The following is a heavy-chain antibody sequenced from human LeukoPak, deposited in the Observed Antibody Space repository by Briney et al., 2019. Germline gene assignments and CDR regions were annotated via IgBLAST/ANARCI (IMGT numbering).Heavy chain of an antibody. J-gene: IGHJ4*02. CDR3: ARGSTGDKSNN. CDR2: IYYSGTT. CDR1: GGSISSGGYY. D-gene: IGHD7-27*01. V-gene: IGHV4-31*03. Sequence: SQTLSLTCTVSGGSISSGGYYWSWIRQLPGKGLEWIGYIYYSGTTSYNPSLKSRLTISLDTSENQFSLKLSSVTAADTAVYYCARGSTGDKSNNWGQGTLVTVSS.